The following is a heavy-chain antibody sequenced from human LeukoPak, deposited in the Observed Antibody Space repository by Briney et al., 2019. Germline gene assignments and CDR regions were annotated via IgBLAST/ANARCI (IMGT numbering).Heavy chain of an antibody. J-gene: IGHJ4*02. CDR1: GFTFSSYG. CDR2: IRFDGSNK. CDR3: AKDRGPLLLWFGELFD. V-gene: IGHV3-30*02. Sequence: GGSLRLSCAASGFTFSSYGMHWVRQAPGKGLEWVAFIRFDGSNKYYADSVKGRFTISRDNSKNTLYLQMNSLRAEDTAVYYCAKDRGPLLLWFGELFDWGQGTLVTVSS. D-gene: IGHD3-10*01.